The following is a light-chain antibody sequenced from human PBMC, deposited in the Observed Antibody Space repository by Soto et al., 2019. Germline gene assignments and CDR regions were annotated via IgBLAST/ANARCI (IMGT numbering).Light chain of an antibody. CDR3: CSYAGRSTFWV. Sequence: QPVSVSGSPGQSITISCTGTSSDVGTYNLVSWYQQHPGEAPKLLIYEGSKRPSGVSNRFSGSKSGYTASLTISGLQAEDEADYYCCSYAGRSTFWVFGGGTKLTVL. CDR1: SSDVGTYNL. CDR2: EGS. J-gene: IGLJ3*02. V-gene: IGLV2-23*01.